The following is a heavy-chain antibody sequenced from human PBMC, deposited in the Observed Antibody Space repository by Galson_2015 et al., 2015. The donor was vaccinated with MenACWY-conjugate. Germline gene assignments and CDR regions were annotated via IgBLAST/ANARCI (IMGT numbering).Heavy chain of an antibody. Sequence: SETLSLTCTVSGGSISSSSYFWGWIRQPPGKGLEWIGTISYSGSAHYNPSLNNRVPVSADTSKNPFSLNVNSVTAADTALYYCARRSARLTLGAFDIWGQGTMVTVSS. CDR1: GGSISSSSYF. J-gene: IGHJ3*02. CDR2: ISYSGSA. V-gene: IGHV4-39*01. CDR3: ARRSARLTLGAFDI. D-gene: IGHD4-23*01.